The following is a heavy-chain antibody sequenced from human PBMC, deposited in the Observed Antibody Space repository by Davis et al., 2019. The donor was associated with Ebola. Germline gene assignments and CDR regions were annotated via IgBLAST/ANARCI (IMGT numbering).Heavy chain of an antibody. CDR2: INPNSGGT. CDR1: GYTFTGYY. CDR3: ARGYYDFWSGPLDY. D-gene: IGHD3-3*01. J-gene: IGHJ4*02. Sequence: ASVKVSCKASGYTFTGYYMHWVRQAPGQGLEWMGWINPNSGGTSYAQKFQGRVTMTRDTSTSTVYMELSSLRSEDTAVYYCARGYYDFWSGPLDYWGQGTLVTVSS. V-gene: IGHV1-2*02.